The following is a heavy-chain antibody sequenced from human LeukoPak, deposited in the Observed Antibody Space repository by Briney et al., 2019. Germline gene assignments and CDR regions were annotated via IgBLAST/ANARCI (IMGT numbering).Heavy chain of an antibody. V-gene: IGHV4-34*01. D-gene: IGHD2/OR15-2a*01. CDR1: GGSFSGYY. CDR3: ARGSSDYYLSYFDY. CDR2: INHSGST. J-gene: IGHJ4*02. Sequence: SETLSLTCAVYGGSFSGYYWSWIRQPPGKGLEWIGEINHSGSTNYNPSLKSRVTMSVDTSKNQFSLKLSSVTAADTAVYYCARGSSDYYLSYFDYWGQGNLVTVSS.